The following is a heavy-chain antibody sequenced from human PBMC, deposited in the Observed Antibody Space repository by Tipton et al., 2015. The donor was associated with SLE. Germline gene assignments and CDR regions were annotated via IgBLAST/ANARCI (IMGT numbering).Heavy chain of an antibody. CDR3: VRDGDHYDFDF. V-gene: IGHV3-74*01. J-gene: IGHJ4*02. Sequence: SLKLSCAASGFTFSSYWMHWVRQAPGKGLVWVSRIKGDGSVIHYADSVQGRFTISRDNAKNTLHLQMNSLRAEDTAVYYCVRDGDHYDFDFWGQGTLVTVSS. CDR2: IKGDGSVI. D-gene: IGHD4-17*01. CDR1: GFTFSSYW.